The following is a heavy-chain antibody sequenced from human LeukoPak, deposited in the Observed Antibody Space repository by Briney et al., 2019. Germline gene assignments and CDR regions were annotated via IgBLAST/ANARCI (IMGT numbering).Heavy chain of an antibody. CDR2: IIPIFGTA. CDR3: ARGGLGYCSSTSCRGISYYYYGMDV. V-gene: IGHV1-69*13. Sequence: SVKVSCTASGGTFSGYAISWVRQAPGQGLEWMGGIIPIFGTANYAQKFQGRVTITADESTSTAYMELSSLRSEDTAVYYCARGGLGYCSSTSCRGISYYYYGMDVWGQGTTVTVSS. D-gene: IGHD2-2*01. J-gene: IGHJ6*02. CDR1: GGTFSGYA.